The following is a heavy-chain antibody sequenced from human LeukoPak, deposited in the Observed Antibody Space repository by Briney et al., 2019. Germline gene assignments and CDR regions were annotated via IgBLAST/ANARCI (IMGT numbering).Heavy chain of an antibody. J-gene: IGHJ4*02. CDR3: AKDKLWGEDYFDY. Sequence: GGSLRLSCAASGFTFSNYGMHWVRQAPGKGLKWVAFIRYDATTQYHADSVKGRFTISRDNSKNTLYLQMNSLRAEDTAIYYCAKDKLWGEDYFDYWGQGTLVTVSS. CDR2: IRYDATTQ. CDR1: GFTFSNYG. V-gene: IGHV3-30*02. D-gene: IGHD3-16*01.